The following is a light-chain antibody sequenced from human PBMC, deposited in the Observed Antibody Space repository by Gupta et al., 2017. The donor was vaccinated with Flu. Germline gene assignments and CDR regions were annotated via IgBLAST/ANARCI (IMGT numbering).Light chain of an antibody. CDR1: QDISNW. J-gene: IGKJ4*01. CDR2: AAS. CDR3: QQTKDLFPIT. V-gene: IGKV1-12*01. Sequence: SSVSASVGDRVTITCRASQDISNWLAWSKHEPGKAPKLLIHAASSWQRGVPSRFRGSGSGIDFTLTISSPQQEDVAPCYCQQTKDLFPITFGGGTKVEIK.